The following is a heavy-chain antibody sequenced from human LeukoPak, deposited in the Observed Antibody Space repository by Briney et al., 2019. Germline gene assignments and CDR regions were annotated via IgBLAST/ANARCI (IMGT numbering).Heavy chain of an antibody. D-gene: IGHD3-10*01. Sequence: ASVKVSCKASGYTFTSYDINWVRQATGQGLEWMGWMNPNSGNTVYAHKFQGRVTMTRNTSISTAYMGMSSLRSEDTAVYNCARDPWIGAFSYYSMAVSGKGTTVTVSS. CDR1: GYTFTSYD. V-gene: IGHV1-8*01. CDR2: MNPNSGNT. J-gene: IGHJ6*03. CDR3: ARDPWIGAFSYYSMAV.